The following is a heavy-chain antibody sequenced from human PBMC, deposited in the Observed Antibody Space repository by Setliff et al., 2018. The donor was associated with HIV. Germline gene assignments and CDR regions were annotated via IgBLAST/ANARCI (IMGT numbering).Heavy chain of an antibody. V-gene: IGHV3-23*01. Sequence: PGGSLRLSCAASGFTFRNYAMTWVRQAPGKGLEWVSTISPSSGGTNYADSVKGRFTISRDNSKNILYLQMNSLRVEDSAVYYCAKTVALLRAARLDLDYWGQGTSVTVSS. D-gene: IGHD6-6*01. CDR3: AKTVALLRAARLDLDY. J-gene: IGHJ4*02. CDR2: ISPSSGGT. CDR1: GFTFRNYA.